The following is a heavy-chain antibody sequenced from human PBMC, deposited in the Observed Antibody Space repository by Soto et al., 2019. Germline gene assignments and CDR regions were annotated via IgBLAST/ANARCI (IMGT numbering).Heavy chain of an antibody. CDR1: GGSISSYY. D-gene: IGHD6-19*01. Sequence: SETLSLTCTVSGGSISSYYWSWIRQPPGKGLEWIGYIYYSGSTNYNPSLKSRVTISVDTSKNQFSLKLSSVTAADTAVYYCARDIAVAGPGPDAFDIWGQGTMVT. CDR2: IYYSGST. J-gene: IGHJ3*02. CDR3: ARDIAVAGPGPDAFDI. V-gene: IGHV4-59*01.